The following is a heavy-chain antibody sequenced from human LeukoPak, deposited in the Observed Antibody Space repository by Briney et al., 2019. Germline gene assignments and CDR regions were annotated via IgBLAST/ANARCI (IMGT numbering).Heavy chain of an antibody. V-gene: IGHV3-21*01. CDR2: ISSGSSAI. CDR3: ARDSRSYYMDV. J-gene: IGHJ6*03. Sequence: GGSLRLSCEASGFTFTTYSMTWVRQAPGKGLEWVSIISSGSSAIFSADALKGRFTISRDDAKNLLYLDMNSLRAEDTAVYYCARDSRSYYMDVWGKGTTVTVSS. CDR1: GFTFTTYS.